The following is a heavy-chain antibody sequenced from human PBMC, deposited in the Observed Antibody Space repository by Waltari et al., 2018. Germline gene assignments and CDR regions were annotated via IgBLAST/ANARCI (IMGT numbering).Heavy chain of an antibody. CDR3: ATPCPSSGGSCYPGTGAFDI. V-gene: IGHV1-24*01. D-gene: IGHD2-15*01. CDR1: GYTLTELS. CDR2: VDPADCGT. J-gene: IGHJ3*02. Sequence: QVQLVQSGAEVKKPGASVKVSCKVSGYTLTELSMHWVRQAPGKGLEWMGGVDPADCGTIYSQKFQGRVTMTEDTSTDTAYMELSSLRSEDTAVYYCATPCPSSGGSCYPGTGAFDIWGQGTMVTVSS.